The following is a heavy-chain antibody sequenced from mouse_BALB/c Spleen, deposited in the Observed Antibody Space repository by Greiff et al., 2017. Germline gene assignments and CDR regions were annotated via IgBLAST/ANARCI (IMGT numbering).Heavy chain of an antibody. V-gene: IGHV5-6-4*01. D-gene: IGHD1-1*01. CDR3: TRDRYYYGSSWYFDV. CDR2: ISSGGSYT. J-gene: IGHJ1*01. Sequence: EVKVVESGGGLVKPGGSLKLSCAASGFTFSSYTMSWVRQTPEKRLEWVATISSGGSYTYYPDSVKGRFTISRDNAKNTLYLQMSSLKSEDTAMYYGTRDRYYYGSSWYFDVWGAGTTVTVSS. CDR1: GFTFSSYT.